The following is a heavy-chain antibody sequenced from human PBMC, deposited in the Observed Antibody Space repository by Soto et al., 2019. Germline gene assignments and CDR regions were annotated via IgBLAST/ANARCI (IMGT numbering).Heavy chain of an antibody. CDR3: AKDLGGYDPYFDY. CDR1: GFTFSSYG. J-gene: IGHJ4*02. Sequence: GESLKISCAASGFTFSSYGMHWVRQAPGKGLEWVAVISYDGSNKYYADSVKGRFTISRDNSKNTLHLQMNSLRAEDTAVYYCAKDLGGYDPYFDYWGQGTLVTVSS. D-gene: IGHD5-12*01. CDR2: ISYDGSNK. V-gene: IGHV3-30*18.